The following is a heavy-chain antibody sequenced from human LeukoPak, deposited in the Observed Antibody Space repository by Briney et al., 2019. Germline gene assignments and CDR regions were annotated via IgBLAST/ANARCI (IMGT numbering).Heavy chain of an antibody. D-gene: IGHD5-24*01. CDR3: ASVPLQTKADGYNRRMPTDY. J-gene: IGHJ4*02. Sequence: GGSLRLSCAAPGFTFSSYSMNWVRQAPGKGLVWVSRINSDGSSTSYADSVKGRFTISRDNAKNTLYLQMNSLRAEDTAVYYCASVPLQTKADGYNRRMPTDYWGQGTLVTVSS. CDR2: INSDGSST. V-gene: IGHV3-74*01. CDR1: GFTFSSYS.